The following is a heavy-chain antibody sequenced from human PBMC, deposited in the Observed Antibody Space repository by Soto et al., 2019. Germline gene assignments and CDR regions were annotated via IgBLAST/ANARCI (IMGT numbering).Heavy chain of an antibody. D-gene: IGHD5-18*01. Sequence: PSETLSLTCTVSGGSISSYYWSWIRQPPGKGLEWIGCIYYSGSTNYNPSLKSRVTISVDTSKNQFSLKLSSVTAADTAVYYCARGAFGYGALDFDYWGQGTLVTVS. CDR2: IYYSGST. CDR3: ARGAFGYGALDFDY. J-gene: IGHJ4*02. V-gene: IGHV4-59*01. CDR1: GGSISSYY.